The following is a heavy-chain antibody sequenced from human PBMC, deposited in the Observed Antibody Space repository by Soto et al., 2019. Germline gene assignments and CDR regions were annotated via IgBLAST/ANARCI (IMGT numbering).Heavy chain of an antibody. D-gene: IGHD2-15*01. V-gene: IGHV4-39*01. CDR3: ARPCSGGSCYPQDY. J-gene: IGHJ4*02. CDR1: GGSISSSSYY. CDR2: IYYSGST. Sequence: SETLSVTCTVSGGSISSSSYYWGWIRQPPGKGLEWIGSIYYSGSTYYNPSLKSRVTISVDTSKNQFSLKLSSVTAADTAVYYCARPCSGGSCYPQDYWGQGTLVTVSS.